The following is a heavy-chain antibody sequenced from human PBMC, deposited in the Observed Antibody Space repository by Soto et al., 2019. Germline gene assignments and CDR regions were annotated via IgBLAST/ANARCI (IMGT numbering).Heavy chain of an antibody. V-gene: IGHV3-11*01. J-gene: IGHJ4*02. D-gene: IGHD6-25*01. CDR1: GFTFSDYY. CDR2: ISGSGSTM. Sequence: GGSLRLSCAASGFTFSDYYMSWIRQAPGRGLEWISYISGSGSTMYYADSVKGRFTISRDNAKGSVYLQMSGLRAEDTAVYYCARLGLFDYWGRGTLVTVSS. CDR3: ARLGLFDY.